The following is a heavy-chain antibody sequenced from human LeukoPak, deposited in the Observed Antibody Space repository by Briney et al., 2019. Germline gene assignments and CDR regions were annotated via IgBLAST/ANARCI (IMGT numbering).Heavy chain of an antibody. V-gene: IGHV1-69*05. CDR3: ARGFDYYDSSGYYSGDPRPFDY. D-gene: IGHD3-22*01. CDR2: IIPIFGTA. J-gene: IGHJ4*02. Sequence: ASVKVSCKASGGTFSSYAISWVRQAPGQGPEWMGRIIPIFGTANYAQKFQGGVTITTDESTSTAYMELSSLRSEDTAVYYCARGFDYYDSSGYYSGDPRPFDYWGQGTLVTVSS. CDR1: GGTFSSYA.